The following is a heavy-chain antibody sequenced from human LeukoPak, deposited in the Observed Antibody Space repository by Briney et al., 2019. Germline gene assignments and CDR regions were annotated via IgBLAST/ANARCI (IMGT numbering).Heavy chain of an antibody. CDR2: INAGNGNT. CDR1: GYTFTSYA. Sequence: GASVKVSCKASGYTFTSYAMHWVRQAPGQRLEWMGWINAGNGNTKYSQKFQGRVTITRDTSASTAYMELSSPRSEDTAVYYCARHYGDYLWYFDYWGQGTLVAVSS. V-gene: IGHV1-3*01. J-gene: IGHJ4*02. CDR3: ARHYGDYLWYFDY. D-gene: IGHD4-17*01.